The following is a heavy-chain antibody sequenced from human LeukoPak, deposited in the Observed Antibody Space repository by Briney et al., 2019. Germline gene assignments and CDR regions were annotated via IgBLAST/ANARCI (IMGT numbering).Heavy chain of an antibody. V-gene: IGHV4-34*01. Sequence: SETLSLTCAVYGGSFRGYYWSWIRQPPGKGLEWIGEINHSGSTNYNPSLKSRVTISVDTSKNQFSLKLSSVTAADTAVYYCARGSSYCSSTSCYAWYFDYWGQGTLVTVSS. J-gene: IGHJ4*02. D-gene: IGHD2-2*01. CDR1: GGSFRGYY. CDR2: INHSGST. CDR3: ARGSSYCSSTSCYAWYFDY.